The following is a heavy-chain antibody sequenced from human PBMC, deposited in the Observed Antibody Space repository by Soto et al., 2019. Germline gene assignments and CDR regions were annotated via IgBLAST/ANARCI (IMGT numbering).Heavy chain of an antibody. J-gene: IGHJ4*02. CDR1: GFTFSNYA. CDR2: ISGSGDNT. D-gene: IGHD3-3*01. Sequence: EVQLLESGGGLVQPGGSLRLSCAGSGFTFSNYAMSWVRQAPGKGLEWVSAISGSGDNTYYADSVKGRFTISRDNSKNKLYLQMNSLRAEDTAVYYCAKDTPQEWLLVFHYWGQGTLVTVSS. CDR3: AKDTPQEWLLVFHY. V-gene: IGHV3-23*01.